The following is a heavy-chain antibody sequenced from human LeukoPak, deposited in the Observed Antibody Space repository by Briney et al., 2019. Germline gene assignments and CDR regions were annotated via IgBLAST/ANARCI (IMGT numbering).Heavy chain of an antibody. CDR2: ISSSSSYI. CDR3: ARMPIRNGGSDY. Sequence: GGSLRLSCAASGFTFSSYSMNWVRQAPGKGLEWVSSISSSSSYIYYADSVKGRFTISRDNAKNSLYLQMNSLRAEDTAVYYCARMPIRNGGSDYWGQGTLVTVSS. D-gene: IGHD1-1*01. CDR1: GFTFSSYS. J-gene: IGHJ4*02. V-gene: IGHV3-21*01.